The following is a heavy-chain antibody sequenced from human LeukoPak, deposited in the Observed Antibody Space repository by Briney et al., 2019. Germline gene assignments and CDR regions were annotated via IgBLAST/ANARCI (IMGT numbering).Heavy chain of an antibody. CDR2: IYHSGST. Sequence: SETLSLTCAVSGGSISSGGYSWSWIRQPPGKGLEWIGYIYHSGSTYYNPSLKSRVTISVDTSKNQFSLKLSSVTAADTAVYYCARGLDYYGSSGYPYYFDYWGQGTLVTVSS. CDR1: GGSISSGGYS. J-gene: IGHJ4*02. D-gene: IGHD3-22*01. CDR3: ARGLDYYGSSGYPYYFDY. V-gene: IGHV4-30-2*05.